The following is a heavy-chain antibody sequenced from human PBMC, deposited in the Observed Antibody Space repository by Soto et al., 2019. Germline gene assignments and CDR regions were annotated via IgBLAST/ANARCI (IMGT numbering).Heavy chain of an antibody. V-gene: IGHV4-59*11. CDR1: GGSISNHY. D-gene: IGHD3-22*01. J-gene: IGHJ5*02. CDR3: ARQPYDSTGYYYGA. Sequence: SETLSLTCTVSGGSISNHYWSWIRQPPGKGLEWIGYIYYNGNTNYNPSLKSRVTMSVDTSKNQISLKLSSVTAADTAVYYCARQPYDSTGYYYGAWGQGTLVTVSS. CDR2: IYYNGNT.